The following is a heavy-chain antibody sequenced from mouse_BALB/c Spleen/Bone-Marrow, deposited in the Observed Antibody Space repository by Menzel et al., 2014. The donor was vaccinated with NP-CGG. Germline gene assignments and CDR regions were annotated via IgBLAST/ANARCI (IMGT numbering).Heavy chain of an antibody. D-gene: IGHD2-1*01. CDR3: ARGGNYRFDY. J-gene: IGHJ2*01. V-gene: IGHV1-82*01. CDR2: IYPGDGDT. CDR1: GYAFSSSW. Sequence: QVQLQQSGPKLVKPGASVKISCKASGYAFSSSWMNWVKQRPGQGLEWIGRIYPGDGDTNYNGKFKGKATLTADKSSSTAYMQPSSLTSVDSAVYFCARGGNYRFDYWGQGTTLTVSS.